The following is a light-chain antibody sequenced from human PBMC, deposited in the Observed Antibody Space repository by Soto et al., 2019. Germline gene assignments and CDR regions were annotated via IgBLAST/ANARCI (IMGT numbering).Light chain of an antibody. J-gene: IGLJ2*01. CDR1: SSNIGSNT. Sequence: QAVVTQPPSASGTPGQMVTISCSGSSSNIGSNTVNWYQQLPGMAPKLLIYNNSQRPSGVPDRFSGSKSGTSASLAISGLQSEDEADHYCAAWDDSLRGLEFGGGTQLTVL. V-gene: IGLV1-44*01. CDR3: AAWDDSLRGLE. CDR2: NNS.